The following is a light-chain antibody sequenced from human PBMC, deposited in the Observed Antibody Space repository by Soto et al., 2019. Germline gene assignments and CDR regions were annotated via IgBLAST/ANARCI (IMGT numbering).Light chain of an antibody. CDR3: QHYDSYRT. V-gene: IGKV3-20*01. CDR1: QSVDSTQ. J-gene: IGKJ1*01. Sequence: DIVLTQSPGTLSLSPGESATLSCRASQSVDSTQITWYQQKPGQAPRLLIYGASGRATGIPDRFSGSGSGTDFTLTISRLVPEDFAVYYCQHYDSYRTFGQVTKVEIK. CDR2: GAS.